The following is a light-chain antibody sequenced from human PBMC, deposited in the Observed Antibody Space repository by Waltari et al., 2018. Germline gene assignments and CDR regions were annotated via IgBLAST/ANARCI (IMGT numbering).Light chain of an antibody. V-gene: IGKV1-39*01. CDR1: QSISTH. CDR3: QQSYNTPRT. CDR2: AAS. Sequence: PSSLSASVGDRVSITCRASQSISTHLNWYQQKPGKAPKLLIYAASNLQSGVPSRFSGRGSETEFTLTISSLQPEDFAVYYCQQSYNTPRTFRPGNKVDIK. J-gene: IGKJ3*01.